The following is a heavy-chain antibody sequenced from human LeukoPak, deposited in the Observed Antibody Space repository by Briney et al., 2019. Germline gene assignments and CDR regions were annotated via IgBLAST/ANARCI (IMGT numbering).Heavy chain of an antibody. J-gene: IGHJ3*02. CDR3: VRGLYDSTTYRAFHI. CDR1: GGSISSHS. D-gene: IGHD2/OR15-2a*01. CDR2: IYSSGGT. V-gene: IGHV4-4*07. Sequence: PSETLSLTCTVSGGSISSHSWNWIRLPAGKGLEWIGRIYSSGGTNSNPSLKSRVTMSVDTSKNQFSLMLSSVNAADTAVYYCVRGLYDSTTYRAFHIWGQGTMVTVSS.